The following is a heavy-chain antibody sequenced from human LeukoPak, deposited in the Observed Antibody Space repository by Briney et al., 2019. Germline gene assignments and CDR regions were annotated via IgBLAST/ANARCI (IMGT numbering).Heavy chain of an antibody. CDR3: ASAYGSRKLDY. V-gene: IGHV4-59*11. CDR1: GGSISNQY. J-gene: IGHJ4*02. D-gene: IGHD3-10*01. Sequence: PSETLSLTCTVSGGSISNQYWSWIRQPPGKGLEWIGCIYYSGSTYYNPSLKSRVTISVDTSKNQFSLKLSSVTAADTAVYYCASAYGSRKLDYWGQGTLVTVSS. CDR2: IYYSGST.